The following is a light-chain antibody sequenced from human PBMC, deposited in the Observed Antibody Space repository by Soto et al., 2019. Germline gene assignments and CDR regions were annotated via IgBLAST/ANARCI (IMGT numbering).Light chain of an antibody. V-gene: IGKV3-20*01. J-gene: IGKJ1*01. CDR3: QQYGFLPRT. Sequence: EIVLTQSPGTLSLSPGERATLSCRTSQSISANYLAWYQQKPGQAPRLLIHGTFIRATGIPDRFSGSGSGTDFTLIISSLEPEDFAVYYCQQYGFLPRTFGQGTKVEIK. CDR2: GTF. CDR1: QSISANY.